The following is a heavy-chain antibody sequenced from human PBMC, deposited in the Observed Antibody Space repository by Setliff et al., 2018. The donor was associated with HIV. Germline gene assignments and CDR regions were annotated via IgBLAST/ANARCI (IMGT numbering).Heavy chain of an antibody. V-gene: IGHV3-66*02. CDR3: ARVFWGADDHTGPFDY. CDR2: IYSGGNK. CDR1: GLTVTNNY. J-gene: IGHJ4*02. Sequence: GGSLRLSCEASGLTVTNNYMSWVRQAPGKGLEWVSVIYSGGNKFYADSVKGRFTISRDNSKNTVYLQLNSLGAEDTAVYYCARVFWGADDHTGPFDYWGQGTLVTVSS. D-gene: IGHD3-16*01.